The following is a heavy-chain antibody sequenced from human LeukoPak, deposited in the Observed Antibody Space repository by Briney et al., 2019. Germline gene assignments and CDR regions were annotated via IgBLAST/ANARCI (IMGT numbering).Heavy chain of an antibody. CDR3: AKGKSHPKYYFDH. Sequence: GGSLRLSCAASGFTFSTYAMRWVRQAPGKGLEWVSSISGSDGSTYYADSVKGRFTISRDNSKNTLYLQMNSLRAEDTAVYYCAKGKSHPKYYFDHWGQGTLVTVSS. J-gene: IGHJ4*02. CDR1: GFTFSTYA. V-gene: IGHV3-23*01. CDR2: ISGSDGST.